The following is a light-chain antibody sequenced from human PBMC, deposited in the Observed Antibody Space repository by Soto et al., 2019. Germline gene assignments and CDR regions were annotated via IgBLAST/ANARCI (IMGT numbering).Light chain of an antibody. CDR3: VLYMGNGAVV. Sequence: QTVVTQEPSFSVSPGGTVTLTCGLTSGSVSISYYPSWYQQTPGQAPRTVIYNTNARSSGVPDRFSGSILGNKAALTITGAQADDESIYYCVLYMGNGAVVFGGGTKLTVL. CDR1: SGSVSISYY. V-gene: IGLV8-61*01. J-gene: IGLJ2*01. CDR2: NTN.